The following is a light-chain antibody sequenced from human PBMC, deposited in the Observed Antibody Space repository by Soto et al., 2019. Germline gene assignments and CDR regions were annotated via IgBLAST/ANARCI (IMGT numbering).Light chain of an antibody. CDR2: KDN. CDR3: AAWDVGLEGPI. Sequence: QSVLTQPPSTSGAPGQRVTIYCSGSMSNIGRNTVNWYQQLPGTAPKVLMYKDNRRPSGVPDRFSGSKSGTSASLAISRLQSEDEATYYCAAWDVGLEGPIFGGGTKLTVL. CDR1: MSNIGRNT. J-gene: IGLJ2*01. V-gene: IGLV1-44*01.